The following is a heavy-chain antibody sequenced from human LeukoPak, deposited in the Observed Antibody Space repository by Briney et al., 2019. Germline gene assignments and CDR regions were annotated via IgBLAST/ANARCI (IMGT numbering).Heavy chain of an antibody. CDR1: GFTFSSYD. J-gene: IGHJ3*02. CDR2: IGTAGDT. D-gene: IGHD6-13*01. CDR3: ARDASTFSSSWYNFDI. Sequence: GGSLRLSCAASGFTFSSYDMHWVRQATGKGLEWVSAIGTAGDTYYPGSVKGRFTISRENAKNSLYLQMNSLRAGDTAVYYCARDASTFSSSWYNFDIWGQGTMVTVSS. V-gene: IGHV3-13*01.